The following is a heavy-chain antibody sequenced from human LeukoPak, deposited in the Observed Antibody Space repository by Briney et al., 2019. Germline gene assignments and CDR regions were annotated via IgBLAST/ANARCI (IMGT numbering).Heavy chain of an antibody. CDR2: VYYSGST. CDR1: GASIRSIDDY. J-gene: IGHJ4*02. D-gene: IGHD6-13*01. V-gene: IGHV4-39*01. Sequence: SETLSLTCVLSGASIRSIDDYWAWIRQPPGKGLEWIGTVYYSGSTYYNPSLKSRLTISVDTSNNSISLKVTSLTAADTAVYYCARHSNWEPFDYWGQGCLVTVSS. CDR3: ARHSNWEPFDY.